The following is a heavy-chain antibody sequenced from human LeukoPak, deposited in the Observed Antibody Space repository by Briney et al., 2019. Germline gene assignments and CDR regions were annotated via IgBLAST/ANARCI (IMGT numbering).Heavy chain of an antibody. Sequence: GGSLRLSCAASGFTFSSYAMSWVRQAPGKGLEWVSAISGSGGSTYYADSVKGRFTISRDNSKNTLYLQMNSLRAEDTAVYYCAKGRCSSTSCFYSGYAPFDYWGQGTLVTVSS. V-gene: IGHV3-23*01. J-gene: IGHJ4*02. CDR3: AKGRCSSTSCFYSGYAPFDY. CDR1: GFTFSSYA. CDR2: ISGSGGST. D-gene: IGHD2-2*01.